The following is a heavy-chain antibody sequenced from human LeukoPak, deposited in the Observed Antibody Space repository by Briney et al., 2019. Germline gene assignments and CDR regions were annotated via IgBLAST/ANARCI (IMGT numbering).Heavy chain of an antibody. J-gene: IGHJ6*03. CDR1: GGTFSSYA. CDR3: AHYYYYYMDV. Sequence: GASVKVSCKASGGTFSSYAISWVRQAPGQGLEWMRGIIPIFGTANYAQKFQGRVTITTDESTSTAYMELSSLRSEDTAVYYCAHYYYYYMDVWGKGTTVTVSS. CDR2: IIPIFGTA. V-gene: IGHV1-69*05.